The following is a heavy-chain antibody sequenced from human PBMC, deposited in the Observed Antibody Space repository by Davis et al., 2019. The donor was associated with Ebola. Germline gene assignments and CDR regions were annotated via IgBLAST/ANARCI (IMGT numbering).Heavy chain of an antibody. CDR3: ASQPTYYYDSSGYSIVPYFDY. CDR1: GGSISSSSYY. Sequence: MPSETLSLTCTVSGGSISSSSYYWGWIRQPPGKGLEWIGSIHYSGSTYYNPSLKSRVTISVDTSKNQFSLKLSSVTAADTAVYYCASQPTYYYDSSGYSIVPYFDYWGQGTLVTVSS. D-gene: IGHD3-22*01. CDR2: IHYSGST. J-gene: IGHJ4*02. V-gene: IGHV4-39*01.